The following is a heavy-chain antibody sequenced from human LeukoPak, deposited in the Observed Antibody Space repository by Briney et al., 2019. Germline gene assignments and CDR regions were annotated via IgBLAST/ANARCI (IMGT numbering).Heavy chain of an antibody. CDR1: GGSIRSSYYY. J-gene: IGHJ4*02. Sequence: SETLSLTCTVSGGSIRSSYYYWGWIRQPPGKGLEWIGSIYDSGSTNYNPSLKSRVTISVDTSKNQFSLKLSSVTAADTAVYYCARSPPNYGEDYWGQGTLVTVSS. CDR2: IYDSGST. CDR3: ARSPPNYGEDY. V-gene: IGHV4-39*07. D-gene: IGHD4-17*01.